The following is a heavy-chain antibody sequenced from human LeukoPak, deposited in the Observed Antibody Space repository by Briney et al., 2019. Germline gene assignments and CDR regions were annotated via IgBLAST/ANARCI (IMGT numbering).Heavy chain of an antibody. V-gene: IGHV1-18*01. D-gene: IGHD2-2*01. CDR3: ARDFEPLPAADC. J-gene: IGHJ4*02. Sequence: ASVKVSCKASGYTFINYGVSWVRQAPGQGLEWMGWISAYNGNTNYAQKFQGRVTMTTDTSTSTAYMELVSLRSDDTAVYYCARDFEPLPAADCWGQGTLATVSS. CDR1: GYTFINYG. CDR2: ISAYNGNT.